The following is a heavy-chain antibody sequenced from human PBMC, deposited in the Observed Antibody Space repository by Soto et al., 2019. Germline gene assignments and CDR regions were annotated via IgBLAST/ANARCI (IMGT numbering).Heavy chain of an antibody. CDR1: GFTFSSYW. J-gene: IGHJ4*02. D-gene: IGHD5-12*01. Sequence: EVQLAESGGGLVQPGGSLRLSCAASGFTFSSYWMHWVRQAPGKGLVWVSRINSDGSTTTYADSVKGRFTISRDNAKNTLYLQMNSLRAEDTAVYYCVRVPTGGYAFSLDDYWGQGTPVTVSS. V-gene: IGHV3-74*01. CDR3: VRVPTGGYAFSLDDY. CDR2: INSDGSTT.